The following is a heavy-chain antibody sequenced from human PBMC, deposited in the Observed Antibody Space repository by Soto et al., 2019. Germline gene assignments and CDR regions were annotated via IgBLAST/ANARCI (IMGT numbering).Heavy chain of an antibody. CDR2: VNPNSGGT. D-gene: IGHD6-6*01. V-gene: IGHV1-2*02. CDR3: ARVPSNSAFDY. CDR1: GYTFTDYY. Sequence: EASVKVSCKASGYTFTDYYFHWVRQAPGQGLEWMGWVNPNSGGTNYAQKFQGRVTMTRDTSISTVYMELSRLRSDDTAVYYCARVPSNSAFDYWGQGTLVTVSS. J-gene: IGHJ4*02.